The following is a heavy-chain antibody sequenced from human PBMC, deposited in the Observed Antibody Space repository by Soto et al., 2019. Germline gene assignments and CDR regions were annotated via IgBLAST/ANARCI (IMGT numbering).Heavy chain of an antibody. CDR2: IVVGSGNT. J-gene: IGHJ6*02. D-gene: IGHD3-3*01. CDR1: RFTFGNY. CDR3: AAGDRFLEWLSSVHYYGMEV. V-gene: IGHV1-58*01. Sequence: QMQLVQYGPEVKKPGTSVKVSCRASRFTFGNYVQWVRQARGQRPKWIGWIVVGSGNTNYADKFQERVTITRDKSTSTAYMELSSLTSEDTAVYYCAAGDRFLEWLSSVHYYGMEVWGQGTTVTVSS.